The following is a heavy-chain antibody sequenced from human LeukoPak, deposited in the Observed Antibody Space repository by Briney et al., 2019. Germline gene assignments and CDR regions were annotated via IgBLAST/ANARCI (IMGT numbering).Heavy chain of an antibody. Sequence: SQTLSLTCAISGDSVSTNSAARNWVRQSPSRGLEWLGRTYYRSKWYSDYAVSVKSRITITADTSKNHFSLRLNSVIPEDTAVYYCARGLGSGWFAYDYWGQGTLVTVSS. CDR2: TYYRSKWYS. J-gene: IGHJ4*02. CDR1: GDSVSTNSAA. D-gene: IGHD6-19*01. CDR3: ARGLGSGWFAYDY. V-gene: IGHV6-1*01.